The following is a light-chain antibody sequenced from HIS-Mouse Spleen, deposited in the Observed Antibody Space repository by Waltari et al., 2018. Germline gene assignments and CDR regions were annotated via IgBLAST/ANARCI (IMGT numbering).Light chain of an antibody. CDR3: SSYAGSNNYV. CDR1: SSDVGGYNY. CDR2: EVR. Sequence: QSALTQPPSASGSPGQSVTISCTGTSSDVGGYNYVPWYQQPPGKAPQLMIYEVRKRASGVPDRFSGSKSGNTASLTVSGLQAEDEADYYCSSYAGSNNYVFGTGTKVTVL. J-gene: IGLJ1*01. V-gene: IGLV2-8*01.